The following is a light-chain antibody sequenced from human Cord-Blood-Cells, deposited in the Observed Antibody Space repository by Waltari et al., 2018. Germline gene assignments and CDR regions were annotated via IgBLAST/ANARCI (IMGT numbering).Light chain of an antibody. CDR2: GAS. CDR1: QSVSSSY. CDR3: QQYGSSPYT. V-gene: IGKV3-20*01. Sequence: EIVLTQSPGTLSLSPGERATLSCRASQSVSSSYLAWYQQKPGQAPRLLIYGASSRATGIPDRFSGSGSGTDFTLTISRLEPEDFAVYYCQQYGSSPYTSGQGTKREIK. J-gene: IGKJ2*01.